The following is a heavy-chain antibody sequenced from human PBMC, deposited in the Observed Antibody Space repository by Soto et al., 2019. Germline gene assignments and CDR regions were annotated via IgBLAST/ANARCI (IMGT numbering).Heavy chain of an antibody. CDR1: GYSFTSYW. Sequence: PGESLKISCKGSGYSFTSYWISWVRQMPGKGLEWMGRIDPSDSYTNYSPSFQGHVTISADKSISTAYLQWSSLKASDTAMYYCATLIADNYYYYYGMDVWGQGTTVTVSS. CDR3: ATLIADNYYYYYGMDV. V-gene: IGHV5-10-1*01. D-gene: IGHD6-13*01. J-gene: IGHJ6*02. CDR2: IDPSDSYT.